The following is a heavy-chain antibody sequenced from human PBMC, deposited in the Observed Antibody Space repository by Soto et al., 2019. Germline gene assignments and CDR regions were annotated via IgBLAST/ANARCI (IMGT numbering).Heavy chain of an antibody. V-gene: IGHV1-69*08. Sequence: QVQLVQSGAEVKKPGSSVKVSCKASGGTFSSYTISWVRQAPGQGLEWMGRIIPILGIANYAQKFQGRVTITADKSTSTAYMELSSLGSEDTAVYYCAREMRLLWFGARGWFDPWGQGTLVTVSS. D-gene: IGHD3-10*01. CDR1: GGTFSSYT. CDR2: IIPILGIA. CDR3: AREMRLLWFGARGWFDP. J-gene: IGHJ5*02.